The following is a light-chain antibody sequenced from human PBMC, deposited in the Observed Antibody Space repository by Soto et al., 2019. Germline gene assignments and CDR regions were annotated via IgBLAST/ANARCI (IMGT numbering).Light chain of an antibody. CDR2: GAS. Sequence: EIVLTQSPGTLSLSPGERATLSCGASQSVSSGYLAWYQQKPGQAPRLLIYGASITATGIPDRFSGSGSGTDFTLTISRLEPEDFAVYYCQQYGNSPPYTFGQGTKLEIK. J-gene: IGKJ2*01. CDR1: QSVSSGY. V-gene: IGKV3-20*01. CDR3: QQYGNSPPYT.